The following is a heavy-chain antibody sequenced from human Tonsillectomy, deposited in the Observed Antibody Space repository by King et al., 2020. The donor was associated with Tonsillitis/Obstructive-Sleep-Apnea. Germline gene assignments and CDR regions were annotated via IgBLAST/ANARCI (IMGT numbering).Heavy chain of an antibody. CDR3: ARYRNLAATAAPFDY. CDR1: GFTFSSYA. CDR2: ISYDGSNK. D-gene: IGHD6-25*01. J-gene: IGHJ4*02. Sequence: VQLVESGGAVVQPGRSLRLSCAASGFTFSSYAMHWVRQAPGKGLEWVSVISYDGSNKYYADSVKGRFTISRDNSKNTLYLQMNSLRAEDTAVYYCARYRNLAATAAPFDYWGQGTLVIVSS. V-gene: IGHV3-30*04.